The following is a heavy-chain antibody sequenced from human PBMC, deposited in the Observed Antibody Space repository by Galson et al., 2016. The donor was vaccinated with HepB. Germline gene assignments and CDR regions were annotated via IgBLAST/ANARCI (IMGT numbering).Heavy chain of an antibody. Sequence: SLRLSCAASGLTFIDAWMTWVRQAPGKGLEWVGRIKSQSDGGTADYAAPFKGRFTISREDSKNTLFLQMNSLKTEDTALYFCTTESILWPGAFDVWGQGTVVTVSS. D-gene: IGHD2-21*01. J-gene: IGHJ3*01. V-gene: IGHV3-15*01. CDR1: GLTFIDAW. CDR3: TTESILWPGAFDV. CDR2: IKSQSDGGTA.